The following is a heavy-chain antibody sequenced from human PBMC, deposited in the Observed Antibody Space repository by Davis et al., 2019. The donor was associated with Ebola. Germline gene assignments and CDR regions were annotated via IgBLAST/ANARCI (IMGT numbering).Heavy chain of an antibody. CDR3: ARHCTGGVCFLDY. Sequence: GSLRLSCAVYGGSFSGYYWTWIRQPPGKGLEWIGEIYHSGSTNYNPSLKSRVTISVDKSKNQFSLKLSSVTAADTAVYYCARHCTGGVCFLDYWGQGTLVTVSS. CDR1: GGSFSGYY. D-gene: IGHD2-8*02. J-gene: IGHJ4*02. V-gene: IGHV4-34*01. CDR2: IYHSGST.